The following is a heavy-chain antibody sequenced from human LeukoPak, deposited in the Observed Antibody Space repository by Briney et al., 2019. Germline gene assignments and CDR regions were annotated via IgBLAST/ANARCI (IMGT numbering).Heavy chain of an antibody. V-gene: IGHV1-2*02. J-gene: IGHJ4*02. D-gene: IGHD3-10*01. CDR3: ATVDYYGSGSYQD. CDR2: VNPNTGTT. Sequence: ASVKVSCKASGYTFNDYYIHWVRQAPGQGLEWMGWVNPNTGTTNYAQKFQGRVTLTRDTSISTAYMELSSLTSDDTAVYYCATVDYYGSGSYQDWGQGTLVTVSS. CDR1: GYTFNDYY.